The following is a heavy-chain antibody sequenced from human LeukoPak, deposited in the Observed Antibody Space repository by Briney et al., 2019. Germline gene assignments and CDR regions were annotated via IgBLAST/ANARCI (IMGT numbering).Heavy chain of an antibody. CDR2: IYYSGST. CDR3: ARGDSSSWYGLYYFDY. CDR1: GGSISSNNYH. V-gene: IGHV4-39*01. J-gene: IGHJ4*02. Sequence: PSETLSLTCTVSGGSISSNNYHWGWIRQPPGKGLEWIGSIYYSGSTYYNPSLKSRVTISIDTSKNQFSLKLNSVTAADTAVYYCARGDSSSWYGLYYFDYWGQGTLVTVSS. D-gene: IGHD6-13*01.